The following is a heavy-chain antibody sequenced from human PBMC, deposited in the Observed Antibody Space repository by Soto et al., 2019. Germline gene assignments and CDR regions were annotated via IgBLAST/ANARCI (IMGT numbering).Heavy chain of an antibody. CDR3: ASSYDSSGYYNY. V-gene: IGHV1-18*01. CDR1: GYTFDTYD. J-gene: IGHJ4*02. D-gene: IGHD3-22*01. Sequence: ASVKVSCKASGYTFDTYDISWVRQAPGQGLEWMGWTSTFNGNRIYAQKLQSRVTMTTDTSTSTAYMELRSLRSDDTAVYYCASSYDSSGYYNYWGQGTLVTVSS. CDR2: TSTFNGNR.